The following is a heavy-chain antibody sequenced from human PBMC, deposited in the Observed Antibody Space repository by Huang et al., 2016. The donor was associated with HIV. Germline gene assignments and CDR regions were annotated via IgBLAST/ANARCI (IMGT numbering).Heavy chain of an antibody. CDR2: ISYEGMSK. D-gene: IGHD1-26*01. CDR3: DGRGSGTYYDYFEY. CDR1: GFTFNKFD. J-gene: IGHJ4*02. V-gene: IGHV3-30*03. Sequence: QVQLVESGGGVVKPGRSLRLSCSAFGFTFNKFDMHWVRQAPGKGIEWVAIISYEGMSKYHADSVNGRVTISRDNSKNTVYLQMNSLRVEDTAVYSKDGRGSGTYYDYFEYWGQGTLVTVSS.